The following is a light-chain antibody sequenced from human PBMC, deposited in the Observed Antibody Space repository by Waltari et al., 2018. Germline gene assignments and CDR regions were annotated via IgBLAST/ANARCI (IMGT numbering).Light chain of an antibody. CDR3: QTGGHGTWV. V-gene: IGLV4-69*01. CDR1: TGHSSNI. Sequence: QLVLTQSPSASASLGASVTLTCTLSTGHSSNIIAWHQQQPEKGPRYVMKVNSDGSHSKGDEIPDRFSGSSSGAERYLTISSLQSEDEADYYCQTGGHGTWVFGGGTKLTVL. J-gene: IGLJ3*02. CDR2: VNSDGSH.